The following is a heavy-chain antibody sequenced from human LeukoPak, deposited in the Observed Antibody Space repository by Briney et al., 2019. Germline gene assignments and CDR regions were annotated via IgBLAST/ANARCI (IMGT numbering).Heavy chain of an antibody. CDR3: ARVSGGGGTWGWFDP. Sequence: SETLSITCTVSGGSISSSSYYWGWIRQPPGKGPEWIGYIYYTGSTNYNPSLKSRVTISVDTSKNQFSLRLNSVTAADTAVYYCARVSGGGGTWGWFDPWGQGTLVTVSS. D-gene: IGHD2-15*01. J-gene: IGHJ5*02. CDR2: IYYTGST. CDR1: GGSISSSSYY. V-gene: IGHV4-61*05.